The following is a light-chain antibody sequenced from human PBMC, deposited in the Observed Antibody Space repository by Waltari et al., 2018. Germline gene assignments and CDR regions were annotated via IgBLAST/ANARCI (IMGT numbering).Light chain of an antibody. Sequence: DIQMTQSPSTLSASVGDRVTITCRASQTIVTWLAWYQQKPGKAPNLLIYEASTLEKGVPSRFSGSGSGTEFTLTISSLQPDDVATYYCQQYNNFSPTFGQGTKVDIK. CDR1: QTIVTW. CDR2: EAS. V-gene: IGKV1-5*03. J-gene: IGKJ1*01. CDR3: QQYNNFSPT.